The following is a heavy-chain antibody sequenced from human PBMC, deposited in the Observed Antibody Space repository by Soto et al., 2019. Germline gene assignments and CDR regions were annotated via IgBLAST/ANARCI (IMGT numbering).Heavy chain of an antibody. CDR1: GITFGSRA. CDR2: ISSSGSTI. V-gene: IGHV3-48*03. CDR3: ARDLVTIFGVVDYYYYYGMDV. J-gene: IGHJ6*02. Sequence: EVKLLESGGDLVQPGGSLRLSCVGSGITFGSRAMSWVRQAPGEGLEWVSYISSSGSTIYYADSVKGRFTISRDNAKNSLYLQMNSLRAEDTAVYYCARDLVTIFGVVDYYYYYGMDVWGQGTTVTVSS. D-gene: IGHD3-3*01.